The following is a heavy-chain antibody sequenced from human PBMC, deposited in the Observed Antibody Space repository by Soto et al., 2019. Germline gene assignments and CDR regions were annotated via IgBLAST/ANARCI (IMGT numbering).Heavy chain of an antibody. Sequence: SETLSLTYTVSGVSISSYYWSWIRQPPGKGLEWIGYIYDSGSTNYNPSLRSRVSISVDTSKDQFSLKLSSVTAADTAMYYCARTVTENWFDPWGQGSLVTVSS. CDR2: IYDSGST. CDR1: GVSISSYY. CDR3: ARTVTENWFDP. J-gene: IGHJ5*02. V-gene: IGHV4-59*01. D-gene: IGHD2-21*02.